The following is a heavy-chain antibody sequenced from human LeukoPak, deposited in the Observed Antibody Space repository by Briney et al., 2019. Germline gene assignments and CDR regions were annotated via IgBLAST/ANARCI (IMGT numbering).Heavy chain of an antibody. J-gene: IGHJ4*02. Sequence: GGSLRLSCAASGFTFSDYWMSWVRQAPGKGLEWVANIKKDGSEKNYVDSVKGRFTISRDNAKGSLLLQMNNLRAEDTAVYYCATLWATFDHWGQGSLVTVSS. CDR2: IKKDGSEK. D-gene: IGHD7-27*01. V-gene: IGHV3-7*01. CDR3: ATLWATFDH. CDR1: GFTFSDYW.